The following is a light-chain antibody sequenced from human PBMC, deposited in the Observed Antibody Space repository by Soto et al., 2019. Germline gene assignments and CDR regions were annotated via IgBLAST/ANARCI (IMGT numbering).Light chain of an antibody. Sequence: IQMTQSPSSVSASVGYRVTITCRASQGVSSYLAWYQQKPGKAPKLLIYAASSLQSGVPSRFSGSGFGTDFTLTIDSLQPEDFATYYCQQANSFPITFGQGTRLEI. V-gene: IGKV1-12*01. CDR3: QQANSFPIT. J-gene: IGKJ5*01. CDR2: AAS. CDR1: QGVSSY.